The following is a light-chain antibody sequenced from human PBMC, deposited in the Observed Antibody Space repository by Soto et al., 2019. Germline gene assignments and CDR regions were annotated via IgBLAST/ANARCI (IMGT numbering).Light chain of an antibody. CDR2: GAS. CDR3: QQYNNWPLT. V-gene: IGKV3-15*01. CDR1: QTVNNN. Sequence: EIVMTQSPATLSVCPGERATLSCRASQTVNNNLAWYQQKPGQAPRLLIYGASARATGIPARFSGSGSGTEFTLTISSLQSEDFAVYYCQQYNNWPLTFGGGTKVEIK. J-gene: IGKJ4*01.